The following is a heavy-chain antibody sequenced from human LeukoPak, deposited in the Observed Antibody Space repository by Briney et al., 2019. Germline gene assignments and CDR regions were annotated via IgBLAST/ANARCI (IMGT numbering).Heavy chain of an antibody. CDR1: GGSISSGGYY. J-gene: IGHJ5*02. Sequence: SQTLSLTCTVSGGSISSGGYYWSWIRQPPGKGLEWIGYIYHSGSTYYNPSLKSRVTISVDRSKNQFSLKLSSVTAADTAVYYCAQNGQSGFSFDPWGQGTLVTVSS. V-gene: IGHV4-30-2*01. CDR3: AQNGQSGFSFDP. CDR2: IYHSGST. D-gene: IGHD2-8*01.